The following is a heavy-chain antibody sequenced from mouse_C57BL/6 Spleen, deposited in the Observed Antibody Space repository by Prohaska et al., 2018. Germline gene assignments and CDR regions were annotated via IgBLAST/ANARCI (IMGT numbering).Heavy chain of an antibody. CDR3: AVRSLLEGYFDV. D-gene: IGHD2-1*01. V-gene: IGHV1-22*01. J-gene: IGHJ1*03. Sequence: YQKFKGKATLTVNKSSSTAYMELRSLTSEDSAVYYCAVRSLLEGYFDVWGTGTTVTVSS.